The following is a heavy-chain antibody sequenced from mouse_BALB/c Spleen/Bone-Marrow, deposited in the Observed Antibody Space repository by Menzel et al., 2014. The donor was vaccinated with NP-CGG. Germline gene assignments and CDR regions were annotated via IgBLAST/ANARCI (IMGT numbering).Heavy chain of an antibody. CDR3: ARSDYYGGSYKAWFTY. V-gene: IGHV1-26*01. CDR1: GYSFTGYT. J-gene: IGHJ3*01. Sequence: VQLQQSGPELVKPGTSMKISCKASGYSFTGYTMNWVKQSHGKNLGWIGLIYPYNGGTTYNQKFKGKATFTIDKASSTAYMELLSLTSEDSAVYYCARSDYYGGSYKAWFTYWGQGTLVTVSA. CDR2: IYPYNGGT. D-gene: IGHD1-1*01.